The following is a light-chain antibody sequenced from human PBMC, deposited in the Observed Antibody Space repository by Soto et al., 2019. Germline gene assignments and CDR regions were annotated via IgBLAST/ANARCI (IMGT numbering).Light chain of an antibody. CDR2: DAS. V-gene: IGKV1-33*01. CDR1: QDISNY. Sequence: DIQMTQSPSSLSASVGDRVTITCQASQDISNYLTWFQQKPGKAPKLLMYDASNLETGVPSRFSGGGSGTHFTLTISSLQPEDIATYYCQHYYNFPLTFGPGTKVDI. CDR3: QHYYNFPLT. J-gene: IGKJ3*01.